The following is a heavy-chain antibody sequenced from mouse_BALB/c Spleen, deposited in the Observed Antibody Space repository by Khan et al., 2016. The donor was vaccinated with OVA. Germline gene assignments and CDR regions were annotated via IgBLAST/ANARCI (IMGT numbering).Heavy chain of an antibody. D-gene: IGHD1-1*01. CDR3: ARAPITTVGVTSYVFFDV. CDR1: GFTFSSYA. J-gene: IGHJ1*01. Sequence: EVQLVESGGGLVKPGGSLRLSCAASGFTFSSYAMSWVRQTPEKRLEWVATISGGGSYTYYPGSVKGRFTISRDDSKNTLYLQMSSLRSEDTAMYYCARAPITTVGVTSYVFFDVWGAGTTVTVSS. CDR2: ISGGGSYT. V-gene: IGHV5-9-3*01.